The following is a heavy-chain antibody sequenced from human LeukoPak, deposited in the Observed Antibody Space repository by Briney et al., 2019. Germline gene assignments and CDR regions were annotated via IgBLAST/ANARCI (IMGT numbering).Heavy chain of an antibody. D-gene: IGHD2-15*01. J-gene: IGHJ4*02. Sequence: PGGSLRLSCAASGFTFSSYSMNWVRQAPGKGLEWVSSISSSSSYIYYADSVKGRFTISRDNAENSLYLQMNSLRAEDTAVYYCARETRAATRLFDYWGQGALVTVSS. CDR2: ISSSSSYI. V-gene: IGHV3-21*01. CDR1: GFTFSSYS. CDR3: ARETRAATRLFDY.